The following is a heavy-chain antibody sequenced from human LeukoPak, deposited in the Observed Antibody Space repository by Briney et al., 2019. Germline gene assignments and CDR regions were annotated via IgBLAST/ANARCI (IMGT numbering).Heavy chain of an antibody. CDR3: ARDGNVISSSSVAYYYYYMDV. V-gene: IGHV4-59*01. J-gene: IGHJ6*03. D-gene: IGHD6-6*01. CDR2: IHYSGSP. Sequence: SETLSLTCTVSGGSNYWSWIRQPPGKGLEWIGYIHYSGSPNYNPSLKSRVTISIDTSKNQFSLKLSSVTAADTAVYYCARDGNVISSSSVAYYYYYMDVWGKGTTVTVSS. CDR1: GGSNY.